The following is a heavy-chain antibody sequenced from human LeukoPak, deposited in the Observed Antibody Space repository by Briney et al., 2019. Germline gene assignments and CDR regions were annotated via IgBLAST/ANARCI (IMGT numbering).Heavy chain of an antibody. J-gene: IGHJ4*02. CDR1: GFTFSSHS. CDR3: ARDDYDFWSGSPLFY. V-gene: IGHV3-21*01. D-gene: IGHD3-3*01. CDR2: ISSSSSYI. Sequence: GGSLRLSCAASGFTFSSHSMNWVRQAPGKGLEWVSSISSSSSYIYYTDSVKGRFTISRDNAKNSLYLQMNSLRAEDTAVYYCARDDYDFWSGSPLFYWGQGTLVTVSS.